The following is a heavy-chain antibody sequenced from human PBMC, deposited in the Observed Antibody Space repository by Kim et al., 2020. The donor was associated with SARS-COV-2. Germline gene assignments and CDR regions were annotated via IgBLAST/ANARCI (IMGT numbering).Heavy chain of an antibody. J-gene: IGHJ4*02. V-gene: IGHV3-48*03. Sequence: DSVKGRFTISRDNAKNSLYLQMNSLRAEDTAVYYCARGLGVGATSYYFDYWGQGTLVTVSS. D-gene: IGHD1-26*01. CDR3: ARGLGVGATSYYFDY.